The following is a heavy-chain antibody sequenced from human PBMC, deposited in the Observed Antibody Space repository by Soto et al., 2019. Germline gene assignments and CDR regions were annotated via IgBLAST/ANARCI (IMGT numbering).Heavy chain of an antibody. D-gene: IGHD4-17*01. V-gene: IGHV4-39*01. CDR2: ISHDGHA. CDR3: ARQIYGDYLGGNSFDP. J-gene: IGHJ5*02. Sequence: PSETLSLTCSVLGDSISDTRYYWGWIRQSPEKGLEWIGSISHDGHAYYNPSLKSRVTLFADTSRNQFSLKMKSVTVADTALYLCARQIYGDYLGGNSFDPWGQGSLVTFSS. CDR1: GDSISDTRYY.